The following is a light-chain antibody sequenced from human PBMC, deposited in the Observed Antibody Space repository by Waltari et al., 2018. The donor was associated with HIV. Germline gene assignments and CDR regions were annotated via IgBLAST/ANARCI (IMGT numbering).Light chain of an antibody. Sequence: DIVMTQSQDSLAVSLGERATINCKHTQSVLYSSHNKNYLAWYQQKPGQPPKLLIYWASTRESGVPDRFSGSGSGTDFTLTISSLQAEDVAVYYCQQYYSTLVTFGQGTKLEIK. CDR2: WAS. CDR3: QQYYSTLVT. V-gene: IGKV4-1*01. CDR1: QSVLYSSHNKNY. J-gene: IGKJ2*01.